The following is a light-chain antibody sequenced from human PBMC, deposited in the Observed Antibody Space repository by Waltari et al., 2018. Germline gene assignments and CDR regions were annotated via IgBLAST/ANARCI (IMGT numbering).Light chain of an antibody. CDR3: QSFDSSLSGVV. Sequence: QSVLTQPPSVSGAPGQRVTISCTGSSSNIGAGYEVHWYQQLPGVAPKLLIYGYSSRPSGVPDRFAGAKSGTSASLAITGLQAEDEADYYCQSFDSSLSGVVFGGVTKLTVL. CDR2: GYS. J-gene: IGLJ2*01. CDR1: SSNIGAGYE. V-gene: IGLV1-40*01.